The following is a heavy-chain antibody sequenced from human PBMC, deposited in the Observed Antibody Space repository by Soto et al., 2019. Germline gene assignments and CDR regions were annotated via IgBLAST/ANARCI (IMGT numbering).Heavy chain of an antibody. CDR2: IDPSDSYP. CDR1: GYSFTSYW. CDR3: ARHFLSSGAVENAFAF. J-gene: IGHJ3*01. V-gene: IGHV5-10-1*03. Sequence: EVQLVQSGAEVKKPGESLRISCKGSGYSFTSYWISWVRQMPGKGLEWMGRIDPSDSYPDYSPSFQGHVTISADKSISTAFLQWSSLKASDTAMYYCARHFLSSGAVENAFAFWGQGTMVTVSS. D-gene: IGHD6-19*01.